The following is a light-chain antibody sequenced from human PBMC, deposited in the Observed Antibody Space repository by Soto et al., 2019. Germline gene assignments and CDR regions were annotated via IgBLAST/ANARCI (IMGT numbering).Light chain of an antibody. CDR3: QQYNNWHPAYT. CDR2: GAS. V-gene: IGKV3-15*01. Sequence: EIVMTQSPATLSVSPGERATLSCRASQSVSTALAWYQHKPGQAPRLLIHGASTRAAGVPARFSGSGSGTEFALTISSLQSEDFAVYYCQQYNNWHPAYTFGQGTKLEIK. J-gene: IGKJ2*01. CDR1: QSVSTA.